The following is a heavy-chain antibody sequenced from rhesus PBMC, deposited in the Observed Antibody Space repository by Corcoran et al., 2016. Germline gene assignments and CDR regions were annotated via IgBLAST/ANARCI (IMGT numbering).Heavy chain of an antibody. CDR2: IPCSGRP. CDR3: ARVGIAAEIDY. CDR1: GGSISSGYYY. V-gene: IGHV4-122*02. D-gene: IGHD6-13*01. Sequence: QVQLQESGPGLVQPSETLSLTCAVSGGSISSGYYYWSWIRQPPGKGLEWIGYIPCSGRPSSNPSLQGRVTISRDTSKNQFALKLGSVTAAGTAVYYCARVGIAAEIDYWGQGVLVTVSS. J-gene: IGHJ4*01.